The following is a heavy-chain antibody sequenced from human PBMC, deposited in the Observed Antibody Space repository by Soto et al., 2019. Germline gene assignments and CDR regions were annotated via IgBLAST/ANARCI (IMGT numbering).Heavy chain of an antibody. CDR3: ANLPLYGSGFDC. J-gene: IGHJ4*02. CDR1: GFTFDDYA. D-gene: IGHD3-10*01. V-gene: IGHV3-9*01. Sequence: EVQLVESGGGLVQPGRSLRLSCAASGFTFDDYAIHWVRQAPGKGLEWVSGINWDGDATGYADSVKGRFTISRDKAKNSLYLQMNSLTTEGTSVYYCANLPLYGSGFDCWGQGTLVTVSS. CDR2: INWDGDAT.